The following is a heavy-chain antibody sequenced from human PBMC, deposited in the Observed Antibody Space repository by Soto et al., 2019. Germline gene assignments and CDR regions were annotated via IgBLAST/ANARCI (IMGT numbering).Heavy chain of an antibody. D-gene: IGHD6-6*01. CDR2: TNHSGST. Sequence: SETLSLTCAVYGGSFSGYYWSWIRQPPGKGLEWIGETNHSGSTNYNPSLKSRVTISVDTSKNQFSLKLSSVTAADTAVYYCASRAGDSSSSGYWGQGTLVTVSS. J-gene: IGHJ4*02. CDR3: ASRAGDSSSSGY. CDR1: GGSFSGYY. V-gene: IGHV4-34*01.